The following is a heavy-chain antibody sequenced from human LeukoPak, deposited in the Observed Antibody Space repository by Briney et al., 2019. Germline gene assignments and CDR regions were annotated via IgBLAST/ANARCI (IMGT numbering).Heavy chain of an antibody. J-gene: IGHJ6*02. CDR1: GFIFSNYD. Sequence: GGSLRLSCAASGFIFSNYDMSWVRQAPGKGLEWVSAISGSGGSTYYADSVKGRFTISRDNSKNTLYLQMNSLRAEDTAVYYCAAEYYDILTGSNYYYGMDVWGQGTTVAVSS. CDR2: ISGSGGST. V-gene: IGHV3-23*01. D-gene: IGHD3-9*01. CDR3: AAEYYDILTGSNYYYGMDV.